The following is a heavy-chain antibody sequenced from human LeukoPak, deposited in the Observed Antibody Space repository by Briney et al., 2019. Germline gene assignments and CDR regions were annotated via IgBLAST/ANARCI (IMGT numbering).Heavy chain of an antibody. V-gene: IGHV1-2*02. D-gene: IGHD3-3*01. CDR2: INPNSGGT. J-gene: IGHJ6*03. CDR3: ARSPTYHYDFWSGYYPIYYYYYYYMDV. CDR1: GYTFTGYY. Sequence: ASVKVSCKASGYTFTGYYMHWVRQAPGQGLEWMGWINPNSGGTNYAQKFQGRVTITRNTSISTAYMELSSLRSEDTAVYYCARSPTYHYDFWSGYYPIYYYYYYYMDVWGKGTTVTVSS.